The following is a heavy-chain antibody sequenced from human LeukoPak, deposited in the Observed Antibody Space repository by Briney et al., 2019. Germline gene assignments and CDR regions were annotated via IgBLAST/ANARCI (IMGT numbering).Heavy chain of an antibody. D-gene: IGHD2/OR15-2a*01. CDR1: GDSINSLD. Sequence: GTLSLTCTVSGDSINSLDLWSWVRQAPGKGLEWVAGISGTGGSTHYADSVKGRFTISRDNSKNTVYLQMRNLRVEHTAVYYCAKVVAGNIDYYFDYWGQGILVVVSS. V-gene: IGHV3-23*01. CDR2: ISGTGGST. CDR3: AKVVAGNIDYYFDY. J-gene: IGHJ4*02.